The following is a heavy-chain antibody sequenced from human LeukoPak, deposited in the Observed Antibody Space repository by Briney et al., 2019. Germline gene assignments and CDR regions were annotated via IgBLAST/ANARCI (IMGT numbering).Heavy chain of an antibody. CDR3: AGSPGISVTGVDDAFDI. V-gene: IGHV3-48*03. CDR1: GFTFSSYE. D-gene: IGHD6-19*01. CDR2: ISSNGSTI. J-gene: IGHJ3*02. Sequence: GGSLRLSCAASGFTFSSYEMNWVRQAPGKGLEWVSYISSNGSTIYHADSVKGRITISRDNAKNSLYLQMNSLSAEDTAVYYCAGSPGISVTGVDDAFDIWGQGTMVTVSS.